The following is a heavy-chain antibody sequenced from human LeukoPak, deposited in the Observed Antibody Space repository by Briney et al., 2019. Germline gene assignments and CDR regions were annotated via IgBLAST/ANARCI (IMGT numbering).Heavy chain of an antibody. V-gene: IGHV3-48*03. J-gene: IGHJ4*02. CDR2: IGSSGSTI. D-gene: IGHD6-19*01. Sequence: GGSLRLSCAASGFTFSSYEMNWVRQAPGKGLEWVSYIGSSGSTIYYADSVKGRFTISRDNAKNSLYLQMNSLRAEDTAVYYCARVLAIAVAGDFDYWGQGTLVTVSS. CDR1: GFTFSSYE. CDR3: ARVLAIAVAGDFDY.